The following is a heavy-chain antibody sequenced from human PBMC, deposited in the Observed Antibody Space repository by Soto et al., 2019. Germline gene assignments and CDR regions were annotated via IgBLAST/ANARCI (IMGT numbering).Heavy chain of an antibody. CDR3: ARCDWNYEYYGLDV. D-gene: IGHD2-21*01. J-gene: IGHJ6*02. CDR1: GFTFSSYG. CDR2: IWYDGSNK. V-gene: IGHV3-33*01. Sequence: PGGSLRLSCAASGFTFSSYGMHWVRQAPGKGLEWVAVIWYDGSNKYYADSVKGRFTISRDNSKNTLYLQMNSLRAEDTAVYYCARCDWNYEYYGLDVSGQGSTVTVSS.